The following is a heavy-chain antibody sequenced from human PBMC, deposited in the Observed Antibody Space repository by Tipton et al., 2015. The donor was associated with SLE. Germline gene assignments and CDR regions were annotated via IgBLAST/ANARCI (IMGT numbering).Heavy chain of an antibody. CDR2: IRYDGSNK. J-gene: IGHJ4*02. CDR1: GFTFSSYG. Sequence: SLRLSCAASGFTFSSYGMHWVRQAPGKGLEWVAFIRYDGSNKYYADSVKGRFTISRDNSKNSLYLQMNSLRAEDTAVYYCARGRYGDYSYYFDYWGQGTLVTVSS. D-gene: IGHD4-17*01. V-gene: IGHV3-30*02. CDR3: ARGRYGDYSYYFDY.